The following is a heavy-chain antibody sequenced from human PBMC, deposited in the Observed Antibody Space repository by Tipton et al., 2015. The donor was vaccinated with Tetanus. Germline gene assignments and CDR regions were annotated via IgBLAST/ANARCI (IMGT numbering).Heavy chain of an antibody. V-gene: IGHV3-43*01. Sequence: GSLRLSCAASGFTFDDYAMHWVRQAPGKGLEWVSLISWDGGSTYYADSVKGRFTISRDNSKNPLYLQMNSLRTEDTALYYCAKDYCSSSSCSYYYYGMDVWGQGTTVTVSS. D-gene: IGHD2-2*01. J-gene: IGHJ6*02. CDR3: AKDYCSSSSCSYYYYGMDV. CDR1: GFTFDDYA. CDR2: ISWDGGST.